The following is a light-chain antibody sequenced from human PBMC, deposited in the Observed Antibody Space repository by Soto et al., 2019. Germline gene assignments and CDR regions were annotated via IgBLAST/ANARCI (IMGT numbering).Light chain of an antibody. CDR2: TNT. CDR3: ATWDDSLSAVL. Sequence: QSVLTQPPSASGTPGQRVTISCSGSSSNIGSNSVYWYQQLTGTAPKLLIYTNTRRPSGVPDRFSGSKSGTSAALAISGLRSEDEADYYCATWDDSLSAVLFGGGTKLTVL. CDR1: SSNIGSNS. V-gene: IGLV1-47*01. J-gene: IGLJ2*01.